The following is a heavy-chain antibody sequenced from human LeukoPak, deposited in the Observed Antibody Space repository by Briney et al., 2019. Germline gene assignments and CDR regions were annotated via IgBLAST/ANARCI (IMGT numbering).Heavy chain of an antibody. CDR2: IIPIFGTA. CDR3: ARKRGYYYDSSGYFDY. Sequence: SVKVSCKASGYTFTSYDINWVRQATGQGLEWMGGIIPIFGTANYAQKFQGRVTITADESTSTAYMELSSLRSEDTAVYYCARKRGYYYDSSGYFDYWGQGTLVTVSS. D-gene: IGHD3-22*01. V-gene: IGHV1-69*13. CDR1: GYTFTSYD. J-gene: IGHJ4*02.